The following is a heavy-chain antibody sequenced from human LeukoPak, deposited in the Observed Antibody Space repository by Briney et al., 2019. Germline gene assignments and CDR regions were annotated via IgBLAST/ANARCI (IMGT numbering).Heavy chain of an antibody. CDR2: INPNSGGT. CDR3: ARDQPAYYYGLDV. Sequence: GASVKVSCKASGYTFTGYYMHWVRQAPGQGLEWMGWINPNSGGTNYAQKFQGRVTMTRDTSISTAYMELSRLRSDDTAVYSCARDQPAYYYGLDVWGQGTTVTVSS. CDR1: GYTFTGYY. J-gene: IGHJ6*02. V-gene: IGHV1-2*02.